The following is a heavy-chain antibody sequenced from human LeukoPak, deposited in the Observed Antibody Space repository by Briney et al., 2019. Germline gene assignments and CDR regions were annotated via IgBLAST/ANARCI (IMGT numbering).Heavy chain of an antibody. J-gene: IGHJ3*02. CDR2: ISAYNGNT. D-gene: IGHD5-12*01. Sequence: ASVKVSCKASGYTFTSYGISWVRQAPGQGLEWMGWISAYNGNTNYAQKLQGRVTMNTDTSTSTAYMELRSLRSDDTAVYYCARDSRGYDRWSDHAFDIWGQGTMVTVSS. V-gene: IGHV1-18*01. CDR1: GYTFTSYG. CDR3: ARDSRGYDRWSDHAFDI.